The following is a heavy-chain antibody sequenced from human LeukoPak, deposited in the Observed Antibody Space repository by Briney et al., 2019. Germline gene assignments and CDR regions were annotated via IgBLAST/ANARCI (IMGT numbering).Heavy chain of an antibody. V-gene: IGHV3-9*01. D-gene: IGHD3-10*01. Sequence: PGRSLRLSCAASGFTFDDYAMHWVRQAPGKGLEWVSGISWNSGTRDYSDSVKGRFTISRDNAKNSLYLQMNSLRAEDTAVYYCARAERRWFGEYSAAFDIWGQGTMVTVSS. CDR3: ARAERRWFGEYSAAFDI. CDR2: ISWNSGTR. J-gene: IGHJ3*02. CDR1: GFTFDDYA.